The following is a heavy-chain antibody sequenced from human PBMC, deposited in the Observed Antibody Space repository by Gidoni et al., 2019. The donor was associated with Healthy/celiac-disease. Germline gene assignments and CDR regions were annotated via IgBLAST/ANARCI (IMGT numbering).Heavy chain of an antibody. CDR3: ARELILYCTNGVCPEHYFDY. D-gene: IGHD2-8*01. CDR2: IIPILGIA. J-gene: IGHJ4*02. Sequence: QVQLVQSGAEVKKPGSSVKVSCKASGGTFSSYTISWVRQAPGQGLEWMGRIIPILGIANYAQKFQGRVTITADKSTSTAYMELSSLRSEDTAVYYCARELILYCTNGVCPEHYFDYWGQGTLVTVSS. CDR1: GGTFSSYT. V-gene: IGHV1-69*08.